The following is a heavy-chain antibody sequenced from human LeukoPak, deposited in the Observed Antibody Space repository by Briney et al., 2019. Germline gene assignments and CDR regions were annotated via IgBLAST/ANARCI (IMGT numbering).Heavy chain of an antibody. J-gene: IGHJ4*02. D-gene: IGHD6-25*01. CDR2: IYYSGST. CDR3: AREQRLETSFDY. CDR1: GGSISSYY. V-gene: IGHV4-59*01. Sequence: SETLSLTCTVSGGSISSYYWSWIRQPPGKGLEWIGYIYYSGSTNYNPSLKSRVTISVDTSKNQFSLKLSSVTAADTAVYYCAREQRLETSFDYWGQGTLVTVSS.